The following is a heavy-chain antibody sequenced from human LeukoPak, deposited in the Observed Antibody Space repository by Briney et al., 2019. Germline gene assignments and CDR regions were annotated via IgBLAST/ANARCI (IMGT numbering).Heavy chain of an antibody. D-gene: IGHD1-26*01. V-gene: IGHV1-2*02. CDR1: ANTLGYY. J-gene: IGHJ3*02. CDR2: INPNSGGT. CDR3: AREWVGATQMGGAFDI. Sequence: ASVKVSCKASANTLGYYMHWMRQAPGQGLEWMGWINPNSGGTNYAQKFQGRVTMTRDTSISTAFMELSSLRSDDTAVYYCAREWVGATQMGGAFDIWGQGTMVTVSS.